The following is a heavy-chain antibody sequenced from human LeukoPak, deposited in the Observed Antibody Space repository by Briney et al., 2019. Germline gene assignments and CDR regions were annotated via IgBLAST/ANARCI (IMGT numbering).Heavy chain of an antibody. D-gene: IGHD3-9*01. CDR2: IYYNGNT. CDR1: GASISDYY. V-gene: IGHV4-59*08. J-gene: IGHJ4*02. Sequence: SETLSLTCIVSGASISDYYWNWIRQPPGKGLEWIGSIYYNGNTNQNPSLKSRLTMSLDTSKSQFSLKLTSATAADTAMYYCARHVLTAGSIDWGQGTLVTVSS. CDR3: ARHVLTAGSID.